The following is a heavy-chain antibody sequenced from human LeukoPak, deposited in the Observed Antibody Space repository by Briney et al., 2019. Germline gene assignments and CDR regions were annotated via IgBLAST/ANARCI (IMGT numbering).Heavy chain of an antibody. D-gene: IGHD1-14*01. V-gene: IGHV4-59*08. CDR1: GDSISSYY. CDR3: ARNNGPVLEP. Sequence: SETLSLTCTVSGDSISSYYWSWIRQPPGKGLEWIGYMYHSGTTNYNPSLKSRVTTSIDTSKDQFSLKLTSVTAADTAVYYCARNNGPVLEPWGQGSLVTVSS. J-gene: IGHJ5*02. CDR2: MYHSGTT.